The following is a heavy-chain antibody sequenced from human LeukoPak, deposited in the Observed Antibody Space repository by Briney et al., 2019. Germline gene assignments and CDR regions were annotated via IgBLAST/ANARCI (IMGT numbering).Heavy chain of an antibody. CDR3: ARDRYYDSSGYYYIGYHY. CDR1: GGSISSYY. CDR2: IYTSGST. J-gene: IGHJ4*02. V-gene: IGHV4-4*07. Sequence: SETLSLTCTVSGGSISSYYWSWIRQPAGKGLEWIGRIYTSGSTNYNPSLKSRVTTSVDTSKNQFSLKLSSVTAADTAVYYCARDRYYDSSGYYYIGYHYRGQGTLVTVST. D-gene: IGHD3-22*01.